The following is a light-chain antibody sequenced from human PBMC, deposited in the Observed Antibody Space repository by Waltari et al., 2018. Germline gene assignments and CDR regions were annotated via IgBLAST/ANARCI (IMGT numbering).Light chain of an antibody. CDR3: RSWDTATGVIV. CDR1: ALGTRY. J-gene: IGLJ1*01. V-gene: IGLV3-1*01. CDR2: QDS. Sequence: SYDLTQAPSESVSPGETATITCSGHALGTRYTAWYQQRPGQSPVLLLSQDSIRPSGGPERFSGSNAGDTATLTLSGTQPLDEAIYFCRSWDTATGVIVFGTGTELTVL.